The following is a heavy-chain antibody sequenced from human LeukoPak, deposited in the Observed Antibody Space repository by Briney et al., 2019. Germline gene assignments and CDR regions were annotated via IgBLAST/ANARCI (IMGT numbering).Heavy chain of an antibody. J-gene: IGHJ5*02. CDR3: ARGSMVRGVIIRRRYNWFDP. V-gene: IGHV4-34*01. D-gene: IGHD3-10*01. Sequence: SETLSLTCAVYGGSFSGYYWSWIRQPPGKGLEWIGEINHSGSTNYNPSLKSRVTISVDTSKNQFSLKLSSVTAADTAVCYCARGSMVRGVIIRRRYNWFDPWGQGTLVTVSS. CDR1: GGSFSGYY. CDR2: INHSGST.